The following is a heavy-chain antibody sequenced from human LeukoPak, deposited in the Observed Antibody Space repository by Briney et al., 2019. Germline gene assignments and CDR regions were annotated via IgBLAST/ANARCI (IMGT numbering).Heavy chain of an antibody. V-gene: IGHV3-53*01. D-gene: IGHD3-22*01. CDR3: ARERASSGYDY. CDR1: GFTVSSNY. CDR2: NYSGGST. Sequence: PGGSLRLSCAASGFTVSSNYMSWVRQARGKGLEWVSVNYSGGSTYYADSVKGRFTISRDNSKNTLYLQMNSLRAEDTAVYYCARERASSGYDYWGQGTLVTVSS. J-gene: IGHJ4*02.